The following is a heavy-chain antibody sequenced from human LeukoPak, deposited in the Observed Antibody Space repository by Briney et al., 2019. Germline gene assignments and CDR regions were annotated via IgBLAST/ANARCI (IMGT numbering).Heavy chain of an antibody. D-gene: IGHD2-8*01. J-gene: IGHJ6*02. Sequence: PSETLSLTCTVSGGSISSTTYYWGWIRQPPGKGLEWNGNMYYSGSMYYSGSTYYNPSLKSRVTISADTSKSQFSLKLNSVTAADTAVYYCARHKDSSSMMDVWGQGTTVTVSS. CDR1: GGSISSTTYY. CDR2: MYYSGST. V-gene: IGHV4-39*01. CDR3: ARHKDSSSMMDV.